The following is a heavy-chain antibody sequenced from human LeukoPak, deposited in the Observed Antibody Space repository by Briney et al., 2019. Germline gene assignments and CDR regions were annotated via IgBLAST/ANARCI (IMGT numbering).Heavy chain of an antibody. CDR3: ARGRYSSSWYYFDY. J-gene: IGHJ4*02. CDR1: GGSISSYY. D-gene: IGHD6-13*01. Sequence: PSETLSLTCTVSGGSISSYYWSWIRQPPGKGLEWIGYIYYSGSTNYNPSLKSRATISVDTSKNQFSLKLSSVTAADTAVYYCARGRYSSSWYYFDYWGQGTLVTVSS. V-gene: IGHV4-59*01. CDR2: IYYSGST.